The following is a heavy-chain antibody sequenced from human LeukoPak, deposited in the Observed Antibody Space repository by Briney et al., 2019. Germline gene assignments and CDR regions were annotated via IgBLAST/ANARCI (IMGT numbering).Heavy chain of an antibody. D-gene: IGHD5-24*01. CDR2: IYSNGKT. J-gene: IGHJ3*02. CDR1: GGSITNYY. V-gene: IGHV4-59*08. CDR3: ARQTDGYDWNGYDI. Sequence: SETLSLTCSVSGGSITNYYWSWIRQPPGKGLEWIGYIYSNGKTIYSPSLLSRVTMAVDTSRNQFSLRLSSLTAADTAMYYCARQTDGYDWNGYDIWGQGTMVTVSA.